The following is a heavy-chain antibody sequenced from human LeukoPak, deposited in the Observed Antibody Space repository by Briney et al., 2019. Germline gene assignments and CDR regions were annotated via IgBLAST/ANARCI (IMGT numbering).Heavy chain of an antibody. CDR3: ARDAYYDKSGPPG. Sequence: ASVKVSCKASGYTFTSYDINWVRQATGQVLEWMGWMNPNSGNTGYAQKFQGRVTMTSNTSKSTAYMELSSLRSEDTAVYYCARDAYYDKSGPPGWGQGTLVTVSS. J-gene: IGHJ4*02. CDR1: GYTFTSYD. D-gene: IGHD3-22*01. V-gene: IGHV1-8*01. CDR2: MNPNSGNT.